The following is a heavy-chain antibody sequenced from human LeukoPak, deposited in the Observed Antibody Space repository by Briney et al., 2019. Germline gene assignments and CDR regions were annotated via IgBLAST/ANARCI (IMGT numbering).Heavy chain of an antibody. CDR1: GFTFSSYA. V-gene: IGHV3-23*01. Sequence: GGCLRLSCAASGFTFSSYAMSWVRQAPGKGLEWVSAISGSGGFTYYAHSVRGRFAVSRDNSKNTLYLQMNSLRAEDTAVYYCAKYISNTWHADYWGQGTLVTVS. J-gene: IGHJ4*02. CDR3: AKYISNTWHADY. CDR2: ISGSGGFT.